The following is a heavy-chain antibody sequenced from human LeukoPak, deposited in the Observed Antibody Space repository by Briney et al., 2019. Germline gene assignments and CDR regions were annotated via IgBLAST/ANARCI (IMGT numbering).Heavy chain of an antibody. Sequence: HPGGSLRLSCAASGFTFSSYAMSWVRQAPGKGLEWVSAISGSGGSTYYADSVKGRFTISRDNSKNTLYLQMNSLRAEDTAVYYCAKDRRITMVRGVIINYWGQGTLVTVSS. CDR1: GFTFSSYA. CDR3: AKDRRITMVRGVIINY. D-gene: IGHD3-10*01. CDR2: ISGSGGST. V-gene: IGHV3-23*01. J-gene: IGHJ4*02.